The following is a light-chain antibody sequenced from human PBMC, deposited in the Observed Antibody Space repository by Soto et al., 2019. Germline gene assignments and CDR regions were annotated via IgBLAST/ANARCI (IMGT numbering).Light chain of an antibody. J-gene: IGLJ2*01. CDR1: SNDVGGYNY. Sequence: QSVLTQPASVSRSPGQSITISCTGTSNDVGGYNYVSWYQQHPGKAPKLMIYDVSNRPSGVSNRFSGSKSGNTASLTISGLQAEDEADYYCSSYTSYNTPHVVFGGGTKLTVL. V-gene: IGLV2-14*01. CDR3: SSYTSYNTPHVV. CDR2: DVS.